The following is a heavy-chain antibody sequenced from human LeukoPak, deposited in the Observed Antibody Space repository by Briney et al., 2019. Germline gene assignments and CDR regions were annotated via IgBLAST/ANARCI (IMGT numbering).Heavy chain of an antibody. CDR1: GYTFTTYG. CDR2: INPSGGST. CDR3: ARAYCGGDCYSLYFQH. D-gene: IGHD2-21*02. J-gene: IGHJ1*01. Sequence: ASVKVSCKSSGYTFTTYGITWVRQAPGQGLEWMGIINPSGGSTSYAQKFQGRVTMTRDTSTSTVYMELSGLRSEDTAVYYCARAYCGGDCYSLYFQHWGQGTLVTVSS. V-gene: IGHV1-46*01.